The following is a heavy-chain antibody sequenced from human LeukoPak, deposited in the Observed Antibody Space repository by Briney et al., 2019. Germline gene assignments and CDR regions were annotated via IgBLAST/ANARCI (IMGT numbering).Heavy chain of an antibody. Sequence: GGSLRLSCATSGFTFSSYAMHWVRQAPAKGLDWVAVISYDGSNKYCAASVKGRFTTSRDNSKNTLYLQMNSLRAEDTAVYYCASTPNGVAAIYFDYWGQGTLVTVSS. J-gene: IGHJ4*02. D-gene: IGHD2-15*01. CDR2: ISYDGSNK. CDR3: ASTPNGVAAIYFDY. CDR1: GFTFSSYA. V-gene: IGHV3-30*04.